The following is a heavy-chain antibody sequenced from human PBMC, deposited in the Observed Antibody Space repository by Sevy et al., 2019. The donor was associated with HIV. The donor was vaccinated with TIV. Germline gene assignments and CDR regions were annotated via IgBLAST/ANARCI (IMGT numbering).Heavy chain of an antibody. CDR3: TTDGGGYNYGYSFDY. D-gene: IGHD5-18*01. V-gene: IGHV3-15*07. CDR1: GFTFSNAW. J-gene: IGHJ4*02. CDR2: IKSKNDGGTT. Sequence: GGSLRLSCAASGFTFSNAWMNWVRQAPGKGLEWVGRIKSKNDGGTTDYAAPVKGRFTISRDDSKNTLYLQINSLKTEDAAVYYCTTDGGGYNYGYSFDYWGQGTLVTVSS.